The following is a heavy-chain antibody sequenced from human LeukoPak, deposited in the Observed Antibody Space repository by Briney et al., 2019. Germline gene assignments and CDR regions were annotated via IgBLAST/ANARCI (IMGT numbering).Heavy chain of an antibody. J-gene: IGHJ4*02. Sequence: GRSLRLSCLASGFTFSSYAMHWVRQAPGKGLEWVAVISYDGSNKYYADSVKGRFTISRDNSKNTLYLQMNSLRAEDTAVYYCASSSSIAAPFDYWGQGTLVTVSS. CDR3: ASSSSIAAPFDY. CDR1: GFTFSSYA. CDR2: ISYDGSNK. D-gene: IGHD6-6*01. V-gene: IGHV3-30*04.